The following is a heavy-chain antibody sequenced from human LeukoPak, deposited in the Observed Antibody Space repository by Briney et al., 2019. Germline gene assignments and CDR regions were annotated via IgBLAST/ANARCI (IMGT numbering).Heavy chain of an antibody. V-gene: IGHV3-30*04. Sequence: PGRSLRLSCAASGFTFSSYAMHWVRQAPGKGLEWVAVISYDGSNKYYADSVKGRFTISRDNSKNTLYLQMNSLRAEDTAVYYCAKDVVVVPAANDYWGQGTLVTVSS. CDR3: AKDVVVVPAANDY. CDR2: ISYDGSNK. J-gene: IGHJ4*02. CDR1: GFTFSSYA. D-gene: IGHD2-2*01.